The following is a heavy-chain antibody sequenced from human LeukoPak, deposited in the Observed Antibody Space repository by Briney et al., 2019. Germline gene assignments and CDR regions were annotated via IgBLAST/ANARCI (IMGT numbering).Heavy chain of an antibody. V-gene: IGHV3-11*04. D-gene: IGHD3-9*01. CDR3: ARDLADDDILTGYQAPYYYYYYGMDV. CDR2: ISSSGSTI. J-gene: IGHJ6*02. CDR1: GFTFSDYY. Sequence: GGSLRLSCVASGFTFSDYYMSWIRQAPGKGLEWVSYISSSGSTIYYADSVKGRFTISRDNAKNSLYLQMNSLRAEDTAVYYCARDLADDDILTGYQAPYYYYYYGMDVWGQGTTVTVSS.